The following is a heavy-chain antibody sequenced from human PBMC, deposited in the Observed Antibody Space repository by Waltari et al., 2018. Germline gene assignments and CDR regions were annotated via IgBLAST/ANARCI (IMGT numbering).Heavy chain of an antibody. CDR1: GFTFSSYS. V-gene: IGHV3-48*04. J-gene: IGHJ4*02. CDR3: ARDQERWLQYSNFDY. D-gene: IGHD5-12*01. CDR2: ISSSSSTI. Sequence: EVQLVESGGGLVQPGGSLRLSCAASGFTFSSYSMNRVRQAPGKGLEWVSYISSSSSTIYYADSVKVRFTISRDNAKNSLYLQMNSLRAEDTAVYYCARDQERWLQYSNFDYWGQGTLVTVSS.